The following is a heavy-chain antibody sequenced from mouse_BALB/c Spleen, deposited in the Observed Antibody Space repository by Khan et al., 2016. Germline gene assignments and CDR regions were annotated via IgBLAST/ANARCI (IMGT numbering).Heavy chain of an antibody. D-gene: IGHD3-1*01. J-gene: IGHJ4*01. CDR1: GFTLSDAW. V-gene: IGHV6-6*01. CDR3: TSRGIAMDY. Sequence: QLEESGGGLVQPGGSMKLSCTASGFTLSDAWMDWVRQSPEKGLEWVAEIRTKANNHATYYAESVKGRFPISSDDYKSSDFQYMNSLRTDDTGIYYCTSRGIAMDYWGQGTSVTVSS. CDR2: IRTKANNHAT.